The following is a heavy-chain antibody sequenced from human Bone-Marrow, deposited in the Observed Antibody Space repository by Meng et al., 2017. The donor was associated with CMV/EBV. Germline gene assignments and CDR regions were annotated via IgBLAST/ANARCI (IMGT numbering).Heavy chain of an antibody. V-gene: IGHV1-69*05. D-gene: IGHD2-8*01. CDR1: GGTFSSHA. J-gene: IGHJ5*02. CDR2: IIPIFGTE. CDR3: AREGALGYCTNGVCYNWFDP. Sequence: SVKVSCKASGGTFSSHAISWVRQAPGQGLEWMGGIIPIFGTENYAQKFQGRVTITTDESTSTAYMELSSLRSEGTAVYYCAREGALGYCTNGVCYNWFDPWGQGTLVTVFS.